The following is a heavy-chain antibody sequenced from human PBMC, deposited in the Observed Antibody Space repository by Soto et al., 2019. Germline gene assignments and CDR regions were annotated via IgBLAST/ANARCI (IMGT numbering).Heavy chain of an antibody. V-gene: IGHV1-58*01. Sequence: SVKVSCKASGFSFPNSAVQWVRQARGQRLEWIGWIIVAGGNTKYAQQVQERVTITRDMSTNTAYMELSSLTSEDTAVYYCAKARGSENSYPYYFGMDVWGQGTTVTVSS. D-gene: IGHD3-10*01. J-gene: IGHJ6*02. CDR3: AKARGSENSYPYYFGMDV. CDR2: IIVAGGNT. CDR1: GFSFPNSA.